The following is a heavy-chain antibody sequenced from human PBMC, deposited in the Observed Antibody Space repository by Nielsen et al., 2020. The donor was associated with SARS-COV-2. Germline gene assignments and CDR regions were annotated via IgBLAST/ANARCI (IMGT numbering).Heavy chain of an antibody. CDR3: ARHPYYYDSSQAFDI. J-gene: IGHJ3*02. Sequence: SETLSLTCTVSGGSISSYYWSWIRQPPGKGLEWIGYISYSGSTNYNPSLKSRVTISVDTSKNQFSLNLSSVTAADTAVYYCARHPYYYDSSQAFDIWGQGTMVTVSS. D-gene: IGHD3-22*01. CDR2: ISYSGST. CDR1: GGSISSYY. V-gene: IGHV4-59*08.